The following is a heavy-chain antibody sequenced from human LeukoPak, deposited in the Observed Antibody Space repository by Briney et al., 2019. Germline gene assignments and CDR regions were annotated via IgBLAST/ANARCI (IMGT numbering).Heavy chain of an antibody. CDR2: INPNSGGT. CDR3: ARGRFYTSGSYYNRLDY. Sequence: ASVKVSCKASGYTFTGYYIHWVRQAPGQGLEWMGWINPNSGGTNYAQKFQGRVTMTWDTSISTAYMELSRLRSDDTAIYYCARGRFYTSGSYYNRLDYWGQGTLVTVSS. J-gene: IGHJ4*02. V-gene: IGHV1-2*02. CDR1: GYTFTGYY. D-gene: IGHD3-10*01.